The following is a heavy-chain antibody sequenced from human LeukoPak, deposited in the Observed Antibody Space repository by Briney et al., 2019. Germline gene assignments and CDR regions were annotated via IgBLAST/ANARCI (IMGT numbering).Heavy chain of an antibody. CDR3: ARNRRSGRADY. Sequence: ASVKVSCKASGYTFTGYYMHRVRQAPGQGLEWMGWINPNSGGTNYAQKFQGRVTMTRDTSISTAYMELRELRSDDTAVYYCARNRRSGRADYWGQGSLVTTSS. CDR2: INPNSGGT. J-gene: IGHJ4*02. V-gene: IGHV1-2*02. CDR1: GYTFTGYY. D-gene: IGHD6-19*01.